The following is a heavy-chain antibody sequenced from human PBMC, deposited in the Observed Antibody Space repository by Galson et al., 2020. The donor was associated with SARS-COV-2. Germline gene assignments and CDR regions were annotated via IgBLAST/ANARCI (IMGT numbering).Heavy chain of an antibody. CDR3: ARLHYGEYAPEAFDI. V-gene: IGHV4-30-2*01. CDR1: GASISSGSYS. D-gene: IGHD4-17*01. J-gene: IGHJ3*02. Sequence: SETLSLTCAVSGASISSGSYSWNWIRQPPGKGLEWIGYISHSGGTYYNPSLKSRVTISGDRSKNQFSLRLSSVTAADTAVYYCARLHYGEYAPEAFDIWGPGTRVTVAS. CDR2: ISHSGGT.